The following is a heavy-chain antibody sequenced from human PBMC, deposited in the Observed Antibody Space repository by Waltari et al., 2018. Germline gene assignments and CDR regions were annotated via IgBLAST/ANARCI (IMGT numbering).Heavy chain of an antibody. CDR1: GGTFSSYA. D-gene: IGHD1-7*01. CDR2: IIPIFGTA. V-gene: IGHV1-69*12. Sequence: QVQLVQSGAEVKKPGSSVKVSCKASGGTFSSYAISWVRQAPGQGLEWMGGIIPIFGTANYAQKFQGRVTITADESTSTAYMELSSLRSEDTAVYYCARDWNKYNWNYRGAFDIWGQGTMVTVSS. CDR3: ARDWNKYNWNYRGAFDI. J-gene: IGHJ3*02.